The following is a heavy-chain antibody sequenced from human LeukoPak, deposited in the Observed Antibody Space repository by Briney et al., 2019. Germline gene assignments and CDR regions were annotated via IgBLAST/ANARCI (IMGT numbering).Heavy chain of an antibody. Sequence: GGSLRLSCAASGFTFSDYYMSWIRQAPGKGLEWVSTISGSGATTYYADSVKGRFTISRDNSKNTLYLQMNSLRAEDTALYYCAKRAPYYFDYWGQGTLVPVSS. J-gene: IGHJ4*02. CDR3: AKRAPYYFDY. CDR2: ISGSGATT. V-gene: IGHV3-23*01. CDR1: GFTFSDYY.